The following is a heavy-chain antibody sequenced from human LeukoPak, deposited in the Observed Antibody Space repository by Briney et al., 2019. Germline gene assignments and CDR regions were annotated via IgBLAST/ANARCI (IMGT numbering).Heavy chain of an antibody. J-gene: IGHJ4*02. V-gene: IGHV4-59*01. Sequence: PSETLSLTCTVSGGSISSYYWSRIRQPPGKGLEWIGYIYYSGSTNYNPSLKSRVTISVDTSKNQFSLKLSSVTAADTAVYYCARVGIAVAGSLNFDYWGQGTLVTVSS. CDR2: IYYSGST. D-gene: IGHD6-19*01. CDR3: ARVGIAVAGSLNFDY. CDR1: GGSISSYY.